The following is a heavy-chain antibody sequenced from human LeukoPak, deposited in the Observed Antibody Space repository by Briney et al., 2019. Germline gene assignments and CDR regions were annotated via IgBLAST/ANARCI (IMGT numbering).Heavy chain of an antibody. CDR2: IKSKTDGGTT. CDR1: GFTFSNAW. CDR3: AKDGYCTNGVCYRPLLHYYYYMDV. Sequence: PGGSLRLSCAASGFTFSNAWMSWVRQAPGKGLEWVGRIKSKTDGGTTDYAAPVKGRFTISRDDSKNTLYLQMNSLRAEDTAVYYCAKDGYCTNGVCYRPLLHYYYYMDVWGRGTTVTVSS. J-gene: IGHJ6*03. V-gene: IGHV3-15*01. D-gene: IGHD2-8*01.